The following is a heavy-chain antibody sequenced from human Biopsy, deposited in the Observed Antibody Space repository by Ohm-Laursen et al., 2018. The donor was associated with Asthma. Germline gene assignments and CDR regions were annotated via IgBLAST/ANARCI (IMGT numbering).Heavy chain of an antibody. CDR3: ARAGALIVGATMGY. CDR2: INPSGGST. J-gene: IGHJ4*02. Sequence: APVKVSCKASGYTFTSYYMHWVRQAPGQGLEWMGIINPSGGSTSYAQKFQGRVTMTRDTSTSTVYMELSSLRSEDAAVYCCARAGALIVGATMGYWGQGTLVTVSS. CDR1: GYTFTSYY. D-gene: IGHD1-26*01. V-gene: IGHV1-46*01.